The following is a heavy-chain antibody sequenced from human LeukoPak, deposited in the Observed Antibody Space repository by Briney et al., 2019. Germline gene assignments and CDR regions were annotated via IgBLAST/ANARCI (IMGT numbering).Heavy chain of an antibody. D-gene: IGHD2-15*01. V-gene: IGHV1-8*01. CDR3: ARRDNTGFDS. Sequence: GASVKVSCKASGYTFTSNDLNWVRQASGQGLEWMGWMNPNSGNTGYAQKFQGRLTMTRNNSISTAYMELSSLRSEDTALYYCARRDNTGFDSWGQGTLVTLSS. J-gene: IGHJ4*02. CDR1: GYTFTSND. CDR2: MNPNSGNT.